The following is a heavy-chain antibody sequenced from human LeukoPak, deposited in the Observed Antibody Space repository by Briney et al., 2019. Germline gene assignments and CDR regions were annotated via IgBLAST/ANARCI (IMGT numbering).Heavy chain of an antibody. V-gene: IGHV1-69*06. CDR1: GGTFSSYA. J-gene: IGHJ5*02. CDR2: IIPIFGTA. D-gene: IGHD1-1*01. Sequence: GSSVKVSCKASGGTFSSYAISWVRQAPGQGLEWMGGIIPIFGTANYAQKFQGRVTITADKSTSTAYMELSSLRSEDTAVYYCARDTPLRLENWFDPWGQGTLVTVSS. CDR3: ARDTPLRLENWFDP.